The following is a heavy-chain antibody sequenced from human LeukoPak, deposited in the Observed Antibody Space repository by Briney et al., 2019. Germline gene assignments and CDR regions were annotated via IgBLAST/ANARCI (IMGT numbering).Heavy chain of an antibody. V-gene: IGHV4-61*02. CDR2: IYTSGST. Sequence: PSETLSLTCTVSGGSISSGSYYWSWIRQPAGKGLEWIGRIYTSGSTNYNPSLKSRVTISVDTSKNQFSLKLSSVTAADTAVYYCASYLYAAFDYWGQGTLVTVSS. J-gene: IGHJ4*02. CDR3: ASYLYAAFDY. D-gene: IGHD2-8*01. CDR1: GGSISSGSYY.